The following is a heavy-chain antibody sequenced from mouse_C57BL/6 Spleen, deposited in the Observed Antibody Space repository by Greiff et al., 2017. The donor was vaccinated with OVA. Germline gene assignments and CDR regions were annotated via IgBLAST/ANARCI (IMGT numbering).Heavy chain of an antibody. CDR3: TRYYSLYYAMDY. V-gene: IGHV5-9-1*02. Sequence: EVKLVESGEGLVKPGGSLKLSCAASGFTFSSYAMSWVRQTPEKRLEWVAYISSGGDYIYYADTVKGRFTISRDNARNTLYLQMSSLKSEDTAMYYCTRYYSLYYAMDYWGQGTSVTVSS. CDR2: ISSGGDYI. CDR1: GFTFSSYA. D-gene: IGHD1-1*01. J-gene: IGHJ4*01.